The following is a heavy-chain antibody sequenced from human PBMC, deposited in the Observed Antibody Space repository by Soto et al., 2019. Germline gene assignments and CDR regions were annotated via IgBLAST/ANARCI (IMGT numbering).Heavy chain of an antibody. Sequence: ESLKISCQGSGYRFSTYWIHWVRQLPGKGLESVGIIYPADSDTRYSPSFQGQVTISADKTISTTYLQWSSLKASDTAMYFCARRYIAAPATAFDLWGQGTSVTVSS. J-gene: IGHJ4*02. D-gene: IGHD6-13*01. CDR1: GYRFSTYW. CDR3: ARRYIAAPATAFDL. V-gene: IGHV5-51*01. CDR2: IYPADSDT.